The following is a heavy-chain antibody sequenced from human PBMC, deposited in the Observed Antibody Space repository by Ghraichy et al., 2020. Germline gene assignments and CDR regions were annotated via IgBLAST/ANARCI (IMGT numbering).Heavy chain of an antibody. J-gene: IGHJ4*02. V-gene: IGHV4-34*01. CDR2: INHSGST. D-gene: IGHD4-11*01. CDR3: ARHTVTRVISY. CDR1: GGSFSGYY. Sequence: SETLSLTCAVYGGSFSGYYWSWIRQPPGKGLEWIGEINHSGSTNYNPSLKSRVTISVDTSKNQFSLKLSSVTAADTAVYYCARHTVTRVISYWGQGTLVTVSS.